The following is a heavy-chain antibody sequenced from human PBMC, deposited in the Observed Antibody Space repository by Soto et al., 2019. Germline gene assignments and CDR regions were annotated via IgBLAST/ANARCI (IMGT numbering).Heavy chain of an antibody. Sequence: SETLSLTCAVSGTSFGTYYWSWIRQPPGKGLEWIGYIFYSGHLKYNPSLKSRLTISVDPPKNQISLRLISVTAADTALYYCARRYGWLYFDYWGQGSLVTVSS. CDR1: GTSFGTYY. CDR2: IFYSGHL. J-gene: IGHJ4*02. CDR3: ARRYGWLYFDY. V-gene: IGHV4-59*08. D-gene: IGHD6-19*01.